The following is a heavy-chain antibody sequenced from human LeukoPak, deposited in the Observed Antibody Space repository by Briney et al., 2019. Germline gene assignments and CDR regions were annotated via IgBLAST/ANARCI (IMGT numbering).Heavy chain of an antibody. CDR1: GGTFSSYA. J-gene: IGHJ6*03. D-gene: IGHD3-22*01. CDR2: IIPIFGTA. CDR3: AKSASSGYVIGVYMDV. Sequence: SVKVSCKASGGTFSSYAISWVRQAPGQGLEWMGGIIPIFGTANYAQKFQGRVTITADESTSTAYMELSSLRSEDTAVYYCAKSASSGYVIGVYMDVWGKGTTVTVSS. V-gene: IGHV1-69*13.